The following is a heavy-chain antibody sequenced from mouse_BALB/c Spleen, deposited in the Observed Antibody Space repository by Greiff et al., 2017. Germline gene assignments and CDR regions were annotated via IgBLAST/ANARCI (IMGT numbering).Heavy chain of an antibody. CDR3: ARCYYGYEGAWFAY. D-gene: IGHD2-2*01. V-gene: IGHV5-17*02. J-gene: IGHJ3*01. Sequence: EVKLVESGGGLVQPGGSRKLSCAASGFTFSSFGMHWVRQAPEKRLEWVAYISSGSSTIYYADTVKGRFTISRDNPKNTLFLQMTSLRSEDTAMYYCARCYYGYEGAWFAYWGQGTLVTVSA. CDR1: GFTFSSFG. CDR2: ISSGSSTI.